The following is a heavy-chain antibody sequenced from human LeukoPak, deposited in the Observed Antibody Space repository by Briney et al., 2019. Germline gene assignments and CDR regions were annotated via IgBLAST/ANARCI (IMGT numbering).Heavy chain of an antibody. D-gene: IGHD6-19*01. V-gene: IGHV4-39*07. CDR1: GGSISSSSYY. CDR3: ARGEGSGWYRDYYYYMDV. J-gene: IGHJ6*03. CDR2: IYYSGST. Sequence: SETLSLTCTVSGGSISSSSYYWGWIRQPPGKGLEWIGSIYYSGSTNYNPSLKSRVTISVDTSKNQFSLKLSSVTAADTAVYYCARGEGSGWYRDYYYYMDVWGKGTTVTVSS.